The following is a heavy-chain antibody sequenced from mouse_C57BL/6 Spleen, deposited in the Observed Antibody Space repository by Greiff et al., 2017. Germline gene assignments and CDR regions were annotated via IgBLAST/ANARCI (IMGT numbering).Heavy chain of an antibody. Sequence: QVQLQQPGAELVKPGASVKMSCKASGYTFTSYWITWVKQRPGQGLEWIGDIYPGSGSTNYNEQFKSKATLTVDTSSSPAYMPLRSLTSDASAVYYFSEGGHLPDYWGQGTTLTVSS. D-gene: IGHD3-3*01. J-gene: IGHJ2*01. CDR3: SEGGHLPDY. CDR1: GYTFTSYW. CDR2: IYPGSGST. V-gene: IGHV1-55*01.